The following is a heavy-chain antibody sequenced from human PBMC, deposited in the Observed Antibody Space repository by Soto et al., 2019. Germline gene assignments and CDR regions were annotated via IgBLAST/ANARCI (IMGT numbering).Heavy chain of an antibody. CDR2: ISSSSSYI. CDR1: GFTFSSYS. Sequence: GGSLRLSCAASGFTFSSYSMNWVRQAPGKGLEWVSSISSSSSYIYYADSVKGRFTISRDNAKNSLYLQMNSLRAEDTAVYYCARGMESAVAGTMAFDIWGQGTMVTVS. J-gene: IGHJ3*02. D-gene: IGHD6-19*01. CDR3: ARGMESAVAGTMAFDI. V-gene: IGHV3-21*01.